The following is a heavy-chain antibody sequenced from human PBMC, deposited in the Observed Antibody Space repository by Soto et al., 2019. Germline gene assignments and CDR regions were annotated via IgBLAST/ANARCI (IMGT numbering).Heavy chain of an antibody. D-gene: IGHD6-13*01. CDR2: IKEDGSDK. V-gene: IGHV3-7*01. Sequence: HPVGSLRLSCAASGFTFSSYWMSWVRQAPGRGLEWVANIKEDGSDKYYVDSVKGRFTISRDNAKNSLSLQMNSLRVEDTAVYYCARDPGIAAAGTVGYFDYWGQGILVTVSS. CDR3: ARDPGIAAAGTVGYFDY. J-gene: IGHJ4*02. CDR1: GFTFSSYW.